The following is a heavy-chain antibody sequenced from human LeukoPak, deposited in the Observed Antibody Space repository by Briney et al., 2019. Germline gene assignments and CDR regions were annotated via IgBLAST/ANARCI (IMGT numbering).Heavy chain of an antibody. D-gene: IGHD6-13*01. CDR2: IRNKNHGYTT. CDR3: VRPSQGYFQN. CDR1: GFDFSEHE. J-gene: IGHJ1*01. Sequence: GGSLRLSCAASGFDFSEHEMDWVRQAPGRGHEWLARIRNKNHGYTTEYAASVKGRFTISRDDSSSSLRLQMNSLNTDDTAVYFCVRPSQGYFQNWGQRTLVTLSS. V-gene: IGHV3-72*01.